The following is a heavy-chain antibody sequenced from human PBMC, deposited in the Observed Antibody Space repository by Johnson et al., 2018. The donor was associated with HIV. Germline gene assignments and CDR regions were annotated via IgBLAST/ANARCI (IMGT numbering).Heavy chain of an antibody. CDR3: AKELRQVVVNDVFDI. CDR1: GFTFSSYG. J-gene: IGHJ3*02. V-gene: IGHV3-33*06. CDR2: IWYDGSNK. D-gene: IGHD3-22*01. Sequence: QEKLVESGGGVVQFGRSLRLSCEASGFTFSSYGMHWVRQAPGKGLEWVAVIWYDGSNKYYADSVKGRFTISRDNSKNTLYLQMNSLRAEDTAVYYCAKELRQVVVNDVFDIWGQGTVV.